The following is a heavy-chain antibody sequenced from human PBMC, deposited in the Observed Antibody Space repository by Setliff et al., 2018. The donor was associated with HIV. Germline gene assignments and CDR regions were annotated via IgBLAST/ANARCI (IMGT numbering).Heavy chain of an antibody. V-gene: IGHV1-24*01. CDR1: GYTFTKLS. CDR3: ATRPRDDFWSGFDY. D-gene: IGHD3-3*01. Sequence: ASVKVSCKVSGYTFTKLSIHWVRQGPGKGLEWMGGFDPEDGETIYAQKFQGRVTMTEDTSIDTAYMRMSSLRSEDTAVYYCATRPRDDFWSGFDYWGRGTLVTVS. J-gene: IGHJ4*02. CDR2: FDPEDGET.